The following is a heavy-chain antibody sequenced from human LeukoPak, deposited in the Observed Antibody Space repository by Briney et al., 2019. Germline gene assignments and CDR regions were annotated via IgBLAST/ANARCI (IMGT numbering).Heavy chain of an antibody. D-gene: IGHD2-2*01. J-gene: IGHJ4*02. CDR1: GYTFSDYA. V-gene: IGHV1-3*01. CDR3: ARGSTSDWPLDH. Sequence: ASVKVSCKASGYTFSDYAIHWVRQAPGQRLEWVGWIDAGNGNTRYSQKFQGRVTITRDTSTSTAYIELRSLRFEDTAMYFCARGSTSDWPLDHWGQETLVTISS. CDR2: IDAGNGNT.